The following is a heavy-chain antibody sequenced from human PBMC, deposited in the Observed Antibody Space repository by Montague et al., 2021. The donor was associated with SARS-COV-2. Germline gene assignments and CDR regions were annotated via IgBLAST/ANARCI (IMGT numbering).Heavy chain of an antibody. Sequence: SETRSLTCTVSGGSISSYYWSWIRQPPGKGPEWIGYIYYSGSTNXNPSLKSRVTISVDTSKNQFSLKLSSVTAADTAVYYCARRALGYCSSTSCETAFDIWGQGTMVTVSS. CDR1: GGSISSYY. CDR3: ARRALGYCSSTSCETAFDI. V-gene: IGHV4-59*08. D-gene: IGHD2-2*01. J-gene: IGHJ3*02. CDR2: IYYSGST.